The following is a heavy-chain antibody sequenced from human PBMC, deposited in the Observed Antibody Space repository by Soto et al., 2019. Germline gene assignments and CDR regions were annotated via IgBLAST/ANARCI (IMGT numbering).Heavy chain of an antibody. D-gene: IGHD3-10*01. V-gene: IGHV4-59*01. Sequence: SETLSLTCTVSGGSISSYYWSWIRQPPGKGLEWIGYIYYSGSTNYNPSLKSRVTISVDTSKNQFSLKLSSVTAADTAVYYCARDHVYGSGSYLDCWGQGTLVTVSS. CDR2: IYYSGST. CDR3: ARDHVYGSGSYLDC. CDR1: GGSISSYY. J-gene: IGHJ4*02.